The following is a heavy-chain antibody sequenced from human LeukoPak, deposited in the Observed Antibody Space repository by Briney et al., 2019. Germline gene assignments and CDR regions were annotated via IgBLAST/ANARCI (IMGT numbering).Heavy chain of an antibody. D-gene: IGHD3-22*01. V-gene: IGHV3-66*01. J-gene: IGHJ4*02. CDR1: GFTVSSNY. CDR3: ARDEGVSSGSPPG. CDR2: IYSSGST. Sequence: GGSLRLSCAASGFTVSSNYMSWVHQAPGKGLEWVSVIYSSGSTYYADSVKGRFTISRDNSKNTLYLRMNSLRAEDTAVYYCARDEGVSSGSPPGWGQGTLVTVSS.